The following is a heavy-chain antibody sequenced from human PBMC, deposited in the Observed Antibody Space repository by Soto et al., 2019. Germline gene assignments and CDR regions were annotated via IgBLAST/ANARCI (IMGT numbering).Heavy chain of an antibody. CDR3: ARALVTDYNSRDYHYYFAMDV. J-gene: IGHJ6*02. D-gene: IGHD3-22*01. Sequence: HLQESGPGLVKPSQTLSLTCVVSGGPVSGDDLYWSWIRHLPGKGLEWIANVYHTGTTYYNPSIKSRVSMSVDTSQNQFSLILASVTAADTAVYYCARALVTDYNSRDYHYYFAMDVWGQVTSVTVSS. V-gene: IGHV4-31*02. CDR2: VYHTGTT. CDR1: GGPVSGDDLY.